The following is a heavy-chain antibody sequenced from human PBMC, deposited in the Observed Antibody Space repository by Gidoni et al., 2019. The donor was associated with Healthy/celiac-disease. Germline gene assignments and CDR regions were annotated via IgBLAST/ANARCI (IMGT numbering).Heavy chain of an antibody. Sequence: EVQLLESGGGLVQPGGSLRLSCAASGFTFSSYAMSWVRQAPGKGLEWVSASSGSGGSTYYADSVKGRFTISRDNSKNTLYLQMNSLRAEDTAVYYCAKDYSSDFCFDYWGQGTLVTVSS. D-gene: IGHD6-25*01. CDR2: SSGSGGST. CDR3: AKDYSSDFCFDY. J-gene: IGHJ4*02. V-gene: IGHV3-23*01. CDR1: GFTFSSYA.